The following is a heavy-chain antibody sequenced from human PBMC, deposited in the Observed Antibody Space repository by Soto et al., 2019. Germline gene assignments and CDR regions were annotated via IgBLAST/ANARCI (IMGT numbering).Heavy chain of an antibody. CDR1: GYTFTSYG. V-gene: IGHV1-18*01. CDR2: ISAYNGNT. D-gene: IGHD3-3*01. Sequence: QVQLVQSGAEVKKPGASVKVSCKASGYTFTSYGISWVRRAPGQGLEWMGWISAYNGNTNYAQKLQGRVTMTTDTSTSTAYMELRSLRSDDTAVYYCARQNDFWSGYYMGAFDIWGQGTMVTVSS. CDR3: ARQNDFWSGYYMGAFDI. J-gene: IGHJ3*02.